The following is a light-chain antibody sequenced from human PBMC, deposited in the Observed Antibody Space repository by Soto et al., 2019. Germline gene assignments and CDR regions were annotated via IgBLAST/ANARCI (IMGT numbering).Light chain of an antibody. CDR3: QQFSSYPLT. V-gene: IGKV3-20*01. J-gene: IGKJ4*01. Sequence: EFVLTQSPGTLSLSPGERATLSCRASQTVRNNYLAWYQQKPGQAPRLLIYDASSRATGIPDRFSGGGSGTDFTLTISRLEPEDVAVYYCQQFSSYPLTFGGGTKVGIK. CDR2: DAS. CDR1: QTVRNNY.